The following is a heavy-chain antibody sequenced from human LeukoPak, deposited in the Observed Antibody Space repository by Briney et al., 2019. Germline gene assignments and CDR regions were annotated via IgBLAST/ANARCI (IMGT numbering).Heavy chain of an antibody. CDR1: GYTFTGYY. V-gene: IGHV1-2*02. J-gene: IGHJ4*02. D-gene: IGHD3-10*01. Sequence: ASVKVSCKASGYTFTGYYIHWVRQAPGQGLEWVGWINPNSGGTGYAQKFQGRVTMTRDTSISTAYMELSRLRSDDTAVYYCARGSGGFTTAGDYWGQGTLVTVSS. CDR3: ARGSGGFTTAGDY. CDR2: INPNSGGT.